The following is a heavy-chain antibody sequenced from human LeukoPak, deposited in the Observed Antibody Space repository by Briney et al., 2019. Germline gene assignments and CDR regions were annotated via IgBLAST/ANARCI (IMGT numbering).Heavy chain of an antibody. D-gene: IGHD5-12*01. CDR2: IYYSGST. V-gene: IGHV4-59*01. CDR3: ARVSGYDWESFYDY. CDR1: GGSISSYY. Sequence: SGTLSLTCTVSGGSISSYYWSWIRQPPGKGLEWIGYIYYSGSTNYNPSPKSRVTISVDTSKKQFPLKLRSVTAADTAVYYCARVSGYDWESFYDYWGQGTLVTVSS. J-gene: IGHJ4*02.